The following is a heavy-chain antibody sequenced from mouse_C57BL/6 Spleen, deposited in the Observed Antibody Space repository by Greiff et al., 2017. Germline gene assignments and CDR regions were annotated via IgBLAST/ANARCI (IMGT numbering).Heavy chain of an antibody. J-gene: IGHJ4*01. CDR2: INPGSGGT. Sequence: VKVVESGAELVRPGTSVKVSCKASGYAFTNYLIEWVKQRPGQGLEWIGVINPGSGGTNYNEKFKGKATLTADKSSSTAYMQLSSLTSEDSAVYFCARGGSSYDYAMDYWGQGTSVTVSS. V-gene: IGHV1-54*01. CDR3: ARGGSSYDYAMDY. CDR1: GYAFTNYL. D-gene: IGHD1-1*01.